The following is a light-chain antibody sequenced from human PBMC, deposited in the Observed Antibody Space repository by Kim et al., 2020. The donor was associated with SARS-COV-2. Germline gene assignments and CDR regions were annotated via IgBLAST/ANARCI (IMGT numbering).Light chain of an antibody. CDR1: GSDVGGYYY. CDR2: DVI. Sequence: GQSVTISGTGTGSDVGGYYYVSWYQHHPGKAPKLLFYDVIERPSGVPDRFSGSKSGNTASLTVSGLQADDEAHYYCSSYAGNNNLIFGGGTQLTVL. J-gene: IGLJ2*01. CDR3: SSYAGNNNLI. V-gene: IGLV2-8*01.